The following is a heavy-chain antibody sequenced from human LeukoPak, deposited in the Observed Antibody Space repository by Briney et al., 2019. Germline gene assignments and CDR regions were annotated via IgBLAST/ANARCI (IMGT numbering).Heavy chain of an antibody. D-gene: IGHD3-22*01. CDR3: ARDRAYDPGALDY. V-gene: IGHV3-33*01. J-gene: IGHJ4*02. CDR2: IWYDGSNK. Sequence: GGSLRLSCAASGFTFSSYGMHWVRQAPGKGLEWVAVIWYDGSNKYYADSVKGRFTISRDNSKNTLYLQMNSLRAEDTAVYYCARDRAYDPGALDYWGQGTLVTVSS. CDR1: GFTFSSYG.